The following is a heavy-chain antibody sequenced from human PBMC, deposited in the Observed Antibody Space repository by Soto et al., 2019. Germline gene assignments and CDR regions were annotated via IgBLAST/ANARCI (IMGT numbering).Heavy chain of an antibody. CDR3: ARAVAVAADFDY. J-gene: IGHJ4*02. D-gene: IGHD6-19*01. Sequence: GASVKFSCNASGYTFTGYAMHWVRQAPGQRRECMGWINGGNGDAKYXXKFQGRVXXTRDTSGSTAXVELSXLGSEETGVYYCARAVAVAADFDYCGQGTLVTV. CDR2: INGGNGDA. V-gene: IGHV1-3*01. CDR1: GYTFTGYA.